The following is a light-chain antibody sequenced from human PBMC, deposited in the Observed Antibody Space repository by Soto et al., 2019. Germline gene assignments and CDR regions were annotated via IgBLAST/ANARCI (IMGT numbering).Light chain of an antibody. CDR1: QSGPTDY. CDR3: QLYDIATRT. J-gene: IGKJ1*01. Sequence: EIVLTQSPATLSVSPGEEAILSCRASQSGPTDYLAWYQHKPGQAPRLLISATSKKATGVPARFGGSGTGTDVTLSVNTVEPEDFAVYYCQLYDIATRTFGQGKKLEVK. CDR2: ATS. V-gene: IGKV3-20*01.